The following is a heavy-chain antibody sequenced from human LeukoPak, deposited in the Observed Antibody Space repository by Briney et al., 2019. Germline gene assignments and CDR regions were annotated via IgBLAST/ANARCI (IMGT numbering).Heavy chain of an antibody. Sequence: GGSLRLSCAASGFTFSSYWMHWVRQAPGKGRDGVSRINIDVSSQSYADSVKGRFTISRDNAKHTLYLQMNSLRAEDTAVYYCANPTAYSSSRPDYFHYWGQGTLVTVSS. J-gene: IGHJ4*02. V-gene: IGHV3-74*01. CDR3: ANPTAYSSSRPDYFHY. D-gene: IGHD6-13*01. CDR1: GFTFSSYW. CDR2: INIDVSSQ.